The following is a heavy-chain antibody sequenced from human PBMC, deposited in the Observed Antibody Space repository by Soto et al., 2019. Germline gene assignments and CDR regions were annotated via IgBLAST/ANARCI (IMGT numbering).Heavy chain of an antibody. CDR1: GGSISSSSYY. V-gene: IGHV4-39*01. Sequence: PSETLSLTCTVSGGSISSSSYYWGWIRQPPGKGLEWIGSIYYSGSTYYNPSLKSRVTISVDTSKNQFSLKLSSVTAADTAVYYCARQQLIVVVVAATPPLWFDPWGQGTQVTVS. CDR3: ARQQLIVVVVAATPPLWFDP. CDR2: IYYSGST. J-gene: IGHJ5*02. D-gene: IGHD2-15*01.